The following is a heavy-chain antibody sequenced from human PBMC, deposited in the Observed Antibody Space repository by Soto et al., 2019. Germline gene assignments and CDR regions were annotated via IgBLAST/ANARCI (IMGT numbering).Heavy chain of an antibody. Sequence: ASVKVSCKASGYTFTSYGISWVRQAPGQGLEWMGWISAYNGNTNYAQKLQGRVTMTTDTSTSTAYMELRSLRSDDTAVYYCARGQGITIFGVVIILYYYYYGVDVWGQGTTVTVSS. CDR3: ARGQGITIFGVVIILYYYYYGVDV. D-gene: IGHD3-3*01. J-gene: IGHJ6*02. CDR1: GYTFTSYG. CDR2: ISAYNGNT. V-gene: IGHV1-18*01.